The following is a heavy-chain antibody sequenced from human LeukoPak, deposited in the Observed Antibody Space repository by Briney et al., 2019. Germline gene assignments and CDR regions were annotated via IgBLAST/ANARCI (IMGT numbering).Heavy chain of an antibody. CDR3: AKDLLNYYDSSDY. Sequence: PGGSLRLSXAASGFTFSSYAMSWVRQAPGKGLEWVSAISGSGASTYCADSVKGRFTISRDNSKNTLYLQMNSLRAEDTAVYYCAKDLLNYYDSSDYWGQGTLVTVSS. CDR1: GFTFSSYA. CDR2: ISGSGAST. J-gene: IGHJ4*02. D-gene: IGHD3-22*01. V-gene: IGHV3-23*01.